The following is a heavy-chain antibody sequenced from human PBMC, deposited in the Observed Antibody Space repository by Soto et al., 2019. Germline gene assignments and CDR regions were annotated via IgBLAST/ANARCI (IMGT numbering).Heavy chain of an antibody. CDR1: GFTFRNYP. V-gene: IGHV3-30-3*01. CDR2: ISYDGSNR. CDR3: AQLLGGSYAFEI. J-gene: IGHJ3*02. Sequence: GGSLRLSCAASGFTFRNYPMNWVRQAPDKGLQWVAVISYDGSNRDYADPVRGRFTISRDNSKDTLYLQMNSLRPEDTAVYYCAQLLGGSYAFEIWGQGTMVTVSS. D-gene: IGHD1-26*01.